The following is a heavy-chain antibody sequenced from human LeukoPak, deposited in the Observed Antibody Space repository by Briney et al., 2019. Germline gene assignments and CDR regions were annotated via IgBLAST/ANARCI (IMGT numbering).Heavy chain of an antibody. V-gene: IGHV1-69*04. D-gene: IGHD3-22*01. Sequence: SLKVSCKASGGTFSSYTISWVRQAPGQGLEWMGKIIPTLGIGNYTQKFQGRVTITADKSTSTAYMELSSLRSEDTAVYYCARDRGDYYDSSGYYYVSYWGQGTLVTVSS. CDR3: ARDRGDYYDSSGYYYVSY. J-gene: IGHJ4*02. CDR2: IIPTLGIG. CDR1: GGTFSSYT.